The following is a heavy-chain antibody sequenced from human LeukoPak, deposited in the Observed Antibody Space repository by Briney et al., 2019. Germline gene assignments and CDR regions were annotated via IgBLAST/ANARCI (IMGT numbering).Heavy chain of an antibody. J-gene: IGHJ5*02. CDR1: GFTFSSYG. V-gene: IGHV3-30*18. Sequence: PGGSLRLSCAASGFTFSSYGMHWVRQAPGKGLEWVAVISYDGSNKYYADSVKGRFTISRDNSKNTLYLQMNSLRAEDTAVYYCAKYGVGGYSYGFCWFDPWGQGTLVTVSS. CDR2: ISYDGSNK. CDR3: AKYGVGGYSYGFCWFDP. D-gene: IGHD5-18*01.